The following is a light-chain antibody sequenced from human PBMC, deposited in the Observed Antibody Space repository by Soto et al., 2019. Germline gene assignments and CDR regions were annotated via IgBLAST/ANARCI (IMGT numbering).Light chain of an antibody. V-gene: IGLV1-40*01. CDR2: GNE. CDR3: QAYDSRSASKV. CDR1: KSNIGAGYD. Sequence: QSVLTQPPSVSGAPGQMVTISCSGSKSNIGAGYDVHWYQQLPGAAPTLLIYGNEYRPSGVPDRFSGSVSGTSASLAISGLRSDDEADYYCQAYDSRSASKVFGSGTKLTVL. J-gene: IGLJ1*01.